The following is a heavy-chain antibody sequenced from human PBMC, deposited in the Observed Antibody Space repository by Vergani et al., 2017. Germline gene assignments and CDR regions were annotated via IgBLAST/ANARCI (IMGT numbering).Heavy chain of an antibody. V-gene: IGHV1-69*18. Sequence: QVQLVQSGAEVKKPGSSVKVSCKASGGTFSSYAISWVRQAPGQGLEWMGRIIPIFGTANYAQKFQGRVTITADESTSTAYMELSSLRSEDTAVYYCARVIPDCSGGSCYYFDYWGQGTLVTVSS. D-gene: IGHD2-15*01. CDR2: IIPIFGTA. CDR3: ARVIPDCSGGSCYYFDY. CDR1: GGTFSSYA. J-gene: IGHJ4*02.